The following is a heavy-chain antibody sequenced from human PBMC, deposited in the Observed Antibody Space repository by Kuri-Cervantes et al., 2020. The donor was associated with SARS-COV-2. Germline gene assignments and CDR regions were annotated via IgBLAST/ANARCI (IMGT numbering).Heavy chain of an antibody. CDR1: EFTFSSDW. V-gene: IGHV3-7*01. Sequence: GGSLRLSCAASEFTFSSDWMSWVRQAPGKGLEWVANIKQDGSEKYYVDSVKGRFTISRDNAKNSLYLQRNSLRAEDTAVYYCIVVVPAAFDYWGQGTLVTVSS. J-gene: IGHJ4*02. CDR2: IKQDGSEK. CDR3: IVVVPAAFDY. D-gene: IGHD2-2*01.